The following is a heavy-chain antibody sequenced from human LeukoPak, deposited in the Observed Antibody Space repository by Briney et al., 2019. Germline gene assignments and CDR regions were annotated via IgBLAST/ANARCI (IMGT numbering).Heavy chain of an antibody. J-gene: IGHJ2*01. CDR2: IYSDGST. V-gene: IGHV3-66*01. CDR1: GFTFSSYA. D-gene: IGHD2-15*01. Sequence: GGSLRLSCAASGFTFSSYAMSWVRQGPGKGLEWVSVIYSDGSTKYADSVKGRFTISRDNSKNTVYLQMNSLRAEDTAVYYCARDKYCSGGNCYGFFDLWGRGTLVTVSS. CDR3: ARDKYCSGGNCYGFFDL.